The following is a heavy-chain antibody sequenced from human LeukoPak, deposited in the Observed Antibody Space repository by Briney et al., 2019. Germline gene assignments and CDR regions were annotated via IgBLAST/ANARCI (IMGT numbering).Heavy chain of an antibody. J-gene: IGHJ6*03. CDR1: GYTFTGYY. CDR3: ARAVGATKDYYYYMDV. D-gene: IGHD1-26*01. Sequence: GASVKVSCKASGYTFTGYYMHWVRQAPGQGLEWMGWINPNSGGTRYPQKFQGRVTMTRDTAISTGYMELSGLRSDDTAVYYCARAVGATKDYYYYMDVWGKGTTVTVSS. V-gene: IGHV1-2*02. CDR2: INPNSGGT.